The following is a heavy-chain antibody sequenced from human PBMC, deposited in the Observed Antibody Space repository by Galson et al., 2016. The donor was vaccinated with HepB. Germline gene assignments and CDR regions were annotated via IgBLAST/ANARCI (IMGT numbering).Heavy chain of an antibody. V-gene: IGHV3-11*04. CDR3: ARGSNYYGSGNYMDV. CDR2: ISGGGHTI. Sequence: SLRLSCAASGFSLSDYYMTWIRQAPGKGLEWISYISGGGHTIYYADSVKGRFTISRDNSKNTLYLQMNNLRAEDPAVYYCARGSNYYGSGNYMDVWGQGTTVTVSS. D-gene: IGHD3-10*01. CDR1: GFSLSDYY. J-gene: IGHJ6*02.